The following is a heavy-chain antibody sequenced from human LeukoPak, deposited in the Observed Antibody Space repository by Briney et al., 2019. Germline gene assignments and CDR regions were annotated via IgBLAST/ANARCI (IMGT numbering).Heavy chain of an antibody. Sequence: SETLSLTCSVSGGSISSNHYYWGWIRQPPGKGLEWIANIGYVGDTYYNPSLKSRVTISVDTSKNQFSLMLNSVTAAVTAVYYCARRQYGDHYYFDYWGQGTLVTVSS. CDR2: IGYVGDT. J-gene: IGHJ4*02. V-gene: IGHV4-39*01. D-gene: IGHD4-17*01. CDR3: ARRQYGDHYYFDY. CDR1: GGSISSNHYY.